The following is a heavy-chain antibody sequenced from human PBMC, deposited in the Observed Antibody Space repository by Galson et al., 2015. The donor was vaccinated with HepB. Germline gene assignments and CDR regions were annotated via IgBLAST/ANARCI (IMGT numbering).Heavy chain of an antibody. CDR2: ISYDGSNK. CDR3: ARGRLHGDY. D-gene: IGHD4-11*01. CDR1: GFTFSSYA. V-gene: IGHV3-30*04. Sequence: SLRLSCAASGFTFSSYAMHWVRQAPGKGLEWVAVISYDGSNKYYADSVKGRFTISRDNSKNTLYLQMNSLRAEDTAVYYCARGRLHGDYWGQGTLVTVSS. J-gene: IGHJ4*02.